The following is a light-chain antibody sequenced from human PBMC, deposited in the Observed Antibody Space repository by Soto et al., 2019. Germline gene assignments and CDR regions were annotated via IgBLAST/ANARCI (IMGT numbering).Light chain of an antibody. Sequence: EIVLTQSPGALSLSPGERATLSCGASQSVSSSYLAWYQQKPGQAPRLLIYGASTRATGIPDRFSGSGSGTDFTVSLSRVEPEDFAVYYCQQYGSSLRTFGQGTKVEIK. CDR2: GAS. V-gene: IGKV3-20*01. CDR1: QSVSSSY. J-gene: IGKJ1*01. CDR3: QQYGSSLRT.